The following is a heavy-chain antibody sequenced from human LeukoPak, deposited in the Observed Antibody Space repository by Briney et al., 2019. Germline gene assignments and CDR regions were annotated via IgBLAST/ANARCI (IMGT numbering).Heavy chain of an antibody. J-gene: IGHJ4*02. CDR3: AKELYYYDSSGYYQIFDY. CDR2: ISYDGSNK. CDR1: GFTFSSYG. V-gene: IGHV3-30*18. D-gene: IGHD3-22*01. Sequence: GGSLRLSCAASGFTFSSYGMHWVRQAPGKGLEWVAVISYDGSNKYYADSVKVRFTISRDNSKNTLYLQMNSLRAEDTAVYYCAKELYYYDSSGYYQIFDYWGQGTLVTVSS.